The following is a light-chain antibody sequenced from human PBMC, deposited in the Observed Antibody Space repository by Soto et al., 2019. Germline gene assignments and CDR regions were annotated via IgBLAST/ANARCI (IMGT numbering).Light chain of an antibody. J-gene: IGLJ2*01. CDR3: CSYAGSDTDV. Sequence: QSALTQPRSVSGSPGQSVTISCTGTSSDVGGYNYVSWYQQHPGKVPKLIIYEVSEWPSGVPDRFSGSKSGNTASLTISGLQAGDEADYYCCSYAGSDTDVFGGGTQLTVL. CDR2: EVS. CDR1: SSDVGGYNY. V-gene: IGLV2-11*01.